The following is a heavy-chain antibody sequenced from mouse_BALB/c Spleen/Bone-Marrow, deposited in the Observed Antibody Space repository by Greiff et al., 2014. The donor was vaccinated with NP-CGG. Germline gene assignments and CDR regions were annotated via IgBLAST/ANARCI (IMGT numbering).Heavy chain of an antibody. V-gene: IGHV3-5*02. J-gene: IGHJ2*01. D-gene: IGHD2-1*01. CDR1: GISITTGNYR. CDR2: IYYSGTI. Sequence: VQQPGPGLVKPSQTVSLTCTVTGISITTGNYRWSWIRQFPGNKLEWIGYIYYSGTITYNPSLTSRTTITRDTSKNQFFLEMNSLTAEDTATYYCARYGNYFDYWGQGTTLTVSS. CDR3: ARYGNYFDY.